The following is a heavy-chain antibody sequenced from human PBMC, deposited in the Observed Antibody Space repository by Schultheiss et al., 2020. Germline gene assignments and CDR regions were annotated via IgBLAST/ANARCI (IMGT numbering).Heavy chain of an antibody. CDR1: GFTFSSSW. V-gene: IGHV3-74*01. Sequence: GGSLRLSCAASGFTFSSSWMHWVRQAPGTGLVWVSRINGDGNSTSYANSVKGRFTISRDNAKNTLYLQMNSLRAEDTAVYYCIRGSSGLSVYWGQGALVTVSS. CDR2: INGDGNST. D-gene: IGHD3-10*01. CDR3: IRGSSGLSVY. J-gene: IGHJ4*02.